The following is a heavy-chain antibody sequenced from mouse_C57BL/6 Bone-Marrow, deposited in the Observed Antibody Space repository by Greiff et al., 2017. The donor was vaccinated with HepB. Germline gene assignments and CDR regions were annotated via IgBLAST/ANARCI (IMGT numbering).Heavy chain of an antibody. J-gene: IGHJ3*01. Sequence: EVQLQQSGPELVKPGASVKISCKASGYTFTDYYMNWVKQSHGKSLEWIGDINPNNGGTSYNQKFKGKATLTVDKSSSTAYMELRSLTSEDSAVYYCARRGPSTMIKAYWGQGTLVTVSA. CDR1: GYTFTDYY. V-gene: IGHV1-26*01. CDR3: ARRGPSTMIKAY. CDR2: INPNNGGT. D-gene: IGHD2-4*01.